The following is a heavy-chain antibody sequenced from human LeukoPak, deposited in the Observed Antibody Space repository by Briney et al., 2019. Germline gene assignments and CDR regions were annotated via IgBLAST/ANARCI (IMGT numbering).Heavy chain of an antibody. J-gene: IGHJ3*02. CDR2: INAGNGNT. D-gene: IGHD6-19*01. V-gene: IGHV1-3*01. CDR1: GYTFTSYA. Sequence: ASVKVSCKASGYTFTSYAMHWVRQAPGQRLEWMGWINAGNGNTKYSQKFQGRVTITRDTSASTAYMELSSLRSEGTAVYYCARGPRIAVAGAFDIWGQGTMVTVSS. CDR3: ARGPRIAVAGAFDI.